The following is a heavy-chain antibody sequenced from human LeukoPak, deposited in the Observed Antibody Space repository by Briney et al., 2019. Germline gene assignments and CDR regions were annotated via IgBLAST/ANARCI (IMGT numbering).Heavy chain of an antibody. D-gene: IGHD1-26*01. CDR3: AKDRLVGATRSPLDY. V-gene: IGHV3-30*18. CDR2: ISYDGSNK. Sequence: PGGSLRLSCAASGFTFSSYGMHWVRQAPGKGLEWVAVISYDGSNKYYADSVKGRFTISRDNSKNTLYLQMNSLRAEDTAVYYCAKDRLVGATRSPLDYWGQGTLVTVSS. CDR1: GFTFSSYG. J-gene: IGHJ4*02.